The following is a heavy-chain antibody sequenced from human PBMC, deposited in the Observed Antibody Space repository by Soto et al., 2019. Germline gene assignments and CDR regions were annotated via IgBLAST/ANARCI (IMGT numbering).Heavy chain of an antibody. V-gene: IGHV4-31*03. CDR3: ARAVRIAAAGYNWFDP. J-gene: IGHJ5*02. CDR2: IYYSGST. Sequence: SETLSLTCSVSGGTINSGDYFWSWIRQHPGKGLEWIGYIYYSGSTYYNPSLKSRVTISVDTSKNQFSLKLSSVTAADTAVYYCARAVRIAAAGYNWFDPWGQGTLVTVSS. CDR1: GGTINSGDYF. D-gene: IGHD6-13*01.